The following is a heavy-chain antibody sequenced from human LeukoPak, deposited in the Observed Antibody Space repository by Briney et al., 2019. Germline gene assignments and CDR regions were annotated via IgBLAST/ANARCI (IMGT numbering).Heavy chain of an antibody. J-gene: IGHJ4*02. CDR3: ARGPLYSYGSRSDY. D-gene: IGHD5-18*01. CDR2: ISYDGSNK. CDR1: GFTFSSYA. Sequence: GRSLRLSCAASGFTFSSYAMHWVRQAPGKGLEWVAVISYDGSNKYYADSVKGRFTISRDNSKNTLYLQMNSLRAEDTAVYYCARGPLYSYGSRSDYWGQGTLVTVSS. V-gene: IGHV3-30-3*01.